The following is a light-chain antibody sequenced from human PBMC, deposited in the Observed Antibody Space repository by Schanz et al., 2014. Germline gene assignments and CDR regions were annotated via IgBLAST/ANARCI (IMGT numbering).Light chain of an antibody. V-gene: IGLV2-11*01. CDR3: SSYASSNNVYV. CDR2: DVT. Sequence: QSALTQPRSVSGSPGQSVTISCTGTSSDVGAYTYVSWYQQPPGKAPKLMIYDVTERPSGVPDRFSGSKSGNTASLTVSGLQAEDEADYYCSSYASSNNVYVFGTGTKLTVL. CDR1: SSDVGAYTY. J-gene: IGLJ1*01.